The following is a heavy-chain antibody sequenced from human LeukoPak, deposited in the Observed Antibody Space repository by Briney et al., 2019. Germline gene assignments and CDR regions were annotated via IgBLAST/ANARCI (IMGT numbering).Heavy chain of an antibody. CDR2: IGTTSGAI. Sequence: PGGSLRLSCAASGFTFNAFGMNWVRQAPGKGLEWVSYIGTTSGAIYYADSVKGRFTISRDNAKNSLYLQMNSLRAEDTAVYYCARVAPEWLLDNWGQGTLVTVSS. V-gene: IGHV3-48*04. CDR3: ARVAPEWLLDN. J-gene: IGHJ4*02. D-gene: IGHD3-3*01. CDR1: GFTFNAFG.